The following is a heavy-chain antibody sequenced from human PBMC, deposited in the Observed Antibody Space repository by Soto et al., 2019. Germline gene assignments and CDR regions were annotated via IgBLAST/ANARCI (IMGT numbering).Heavy chain of an antibody. D-gene: IGHD3-9*01. CDR2: IYYSGST. CDR3: ARGNYDILTGYYYYFDY. CDR1: GGSISSGDYY. V-gene: IGHV4-30-4*01. Sequence: KPSETLSLTCTVSGGSISSGDYYWSWIRQPPGKGLEWIGYIYYSGSTYYNPSLKSRVTISVDTSKNQFSLKLSSVTAADTAVYYCARGNYDILTGYYYYFDYWGQGTLVTVSS. J-gene: IGHJ4*02.